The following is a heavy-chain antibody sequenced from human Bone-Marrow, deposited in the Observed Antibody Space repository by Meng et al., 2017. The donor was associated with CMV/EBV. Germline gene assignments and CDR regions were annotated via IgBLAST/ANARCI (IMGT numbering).Heavy chain of an antibody. V-gene: IGHV3-23*01. J-gene: IGHJ4*02. CDR1: GFTFSSYA. Sequence: SCEASGFTFSSYAMSWVRQAPGKGLEWVSAISGSGGSTYYADSVKGRFTISRDNSKNTLYLQMNSLRAEDTAVYYCAKDWGIDTRDYWGQGTLVTVSS. CDR3: AKDWGIDTRDY. CDR2: ISGSGGST. D-gene: IGHD3-16*01.